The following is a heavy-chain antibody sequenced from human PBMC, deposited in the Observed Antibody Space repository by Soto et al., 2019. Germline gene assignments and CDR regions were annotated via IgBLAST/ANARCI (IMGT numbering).Heavy chain of an antibody. J-gene: IGHJ4*02. V-gene: IGHV1-69*12. CDR3: ACKYNLNV. CDR1: GGNLSKSS. CDR2: IIPFFGTP. D-gene: IGHD1-1*01. Sequence: QVQLVQSGAEVKKPGSSVKVSCKASGGNLSKSSITWVRQAPGQGLEWMGGIIPFFGTPNYAQKVQGRVTVIADESTNTAYMELSSLRYEDTAKYYCACKYNLNVWGQGTLVTVSS.